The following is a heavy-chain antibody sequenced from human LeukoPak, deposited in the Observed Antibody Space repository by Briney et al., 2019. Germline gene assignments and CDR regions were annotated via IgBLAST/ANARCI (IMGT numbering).Heavy chain of an antibody. D-gene: IGHD3-10*01. V-gene: IGHV4-39*07. CDR2: IYNGGII. J-gene: IGHJ5*02. CDR3: ARGSGTTGEVKFDP. Sequence: SETLSLTCTVSGVSISSSNSYWGWIRQPPGKGLEWIGRIYNGGIITYNPSLKSRVTMSIDTSNNQFSLRLRFVTAADTAVYYCARGSGTTGEVKFDPWGQGTLVTVSS. CDR1: GVSISSSNSY.